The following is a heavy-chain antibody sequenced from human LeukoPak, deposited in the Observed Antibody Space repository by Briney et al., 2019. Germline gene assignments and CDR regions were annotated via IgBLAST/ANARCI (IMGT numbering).Heavy chain of an antibody. CDR2: ISSSSSTI. CDR3: ASMVAPFDY. V-gene: IGHV3-48*01. J-gene: IGHJ4*02. CDR1: GFTSSSYS. Sequence: GGSLRLSCAASGFTSSSYSMNWVRQAPGKGLEWVSYISSSSSTIYYADSVKGRFTISRDNSKNTLYLQMNSLRAEDTAVYYCASMVAPFDYWGQGTLVTVSS. D-gene: IGHD4/OR15-4a*01.